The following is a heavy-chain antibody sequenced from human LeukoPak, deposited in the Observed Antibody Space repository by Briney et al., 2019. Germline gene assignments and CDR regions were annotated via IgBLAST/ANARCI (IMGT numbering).Heavy chain of an antibody. J-gene: IGHJ4*02. CDR3: TRDGLYYYDSSGYRYFDY. CDR2: IKQDGSEK. Sequence: GGSLRLSCAASGFTFSSYWMSWVRQAPGKGLEWVANIKQDGSEKKYVDSVKGRFTISRDNAKNSLYLQMNSLRAEDTAVYFCTRDGLYYYDSSGYRYFDYWGRGTLVTVSS. D-gene: IGHD3-22*01. V-gene: IGHV3-7*01. CDR1: GFTFSSYW.